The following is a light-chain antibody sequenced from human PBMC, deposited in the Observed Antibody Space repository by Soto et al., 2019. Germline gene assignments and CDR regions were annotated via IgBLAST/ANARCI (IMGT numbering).Light chain of an antibody. CDR3: QQSGSSPPYT. Sequence: EIVLTQSPGTLSLSPGERATLSCRASQSVSSCYLAWYQQKPGQAPRLLIYGASSRATGIPDRFSGSGSGTDFTLTISRLEPEDFAVYYCQQSGSSPPYTFGQGTKLEIK. CDR1: QSVSSCY. J-gene: IGKJ2*01. CDR2: GAS. V-gene: IGKV3-20*01.